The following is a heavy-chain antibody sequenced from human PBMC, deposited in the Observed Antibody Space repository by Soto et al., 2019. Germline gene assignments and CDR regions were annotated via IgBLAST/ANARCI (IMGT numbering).Heavy chain of an antibody. CDR1: GFTFSNAW. Sequence: EVQLVESGGGLVKPGGSLRLSCAASGFTFSNAWMNWVRQAPGKGLEWVGRIKSKTDGGTTDYAAPVKGRFTISRDNSKNTLYLQMNSLKTEDTAVYYCTTEIGWELEIDYWGQGTLVTVSS. V-gene: IGHV3-15*07. CDR2: IKSKTDGGTT. D-gene: IGHD1-26*01. J-gene: IGHJ4*02. CDR3: TTEIGWELEIDY.